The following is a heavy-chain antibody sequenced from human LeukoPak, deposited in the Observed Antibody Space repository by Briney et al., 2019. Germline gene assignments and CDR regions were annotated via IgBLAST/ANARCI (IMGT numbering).Heavy chain of an antibody. CDR1: GGTFSSYA. CDR3: ARASPYFYCSGGSCYFHP. Sequence: SVKVSCKASGGTFSSYAISWVRQAPGQGLEWMGGIIPIFGTANYAQKFQGRVTITTDESTSTAYMELSSLRSEDTAVYYCARASPYFYCSGGSCYFHPWGQGALVTVSS. D-gene: IGHD2-15*01. V-gene: IGHV1-69*05. J-gene: IGHJ5*02. CDR2: IIPIFGTA.